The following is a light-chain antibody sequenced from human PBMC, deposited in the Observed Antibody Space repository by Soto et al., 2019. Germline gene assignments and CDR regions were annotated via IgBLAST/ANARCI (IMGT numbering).Light chain of an antibody. CDR3: QQYYTTPIT. Sequence: DIVMTQSPDSLAVSLGERATINCKSSQSVLYSSNNNNYFAWYQHKPGQPPKLLIYWASTREPGVPDRFSGSGSAKDFTLTINGLQAEDVAVYSCQQYYTTPITFGQGTRLEIK. CDR2: WAS. J-gene: IGKJ5*01. CDR1: QSVLYSSNNNNY. V-gene: IGKV4-1*01.